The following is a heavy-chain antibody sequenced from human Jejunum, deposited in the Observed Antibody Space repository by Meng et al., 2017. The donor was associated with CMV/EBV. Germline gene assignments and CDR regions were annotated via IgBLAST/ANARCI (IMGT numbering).Heavy chain of an antibody. V-gene: IGHV1-18*01. CDR3: ARDKVAGGYCSTTTCPQIFTY. J-gene: IGHJ4*02. CDR1: TSDC. CDR2: ISVHNGNT. D-gene: IGHD2-2*01. Sequence: TSDCMSWVRQAPGRGLEWMGWISVHNGNTNYAQKFQGRVSMTADTSTNTAYMELRSLRSDDTAVYYCARDKVAGGYCSTTTCPQIFTYWGQGTLVTVSS.